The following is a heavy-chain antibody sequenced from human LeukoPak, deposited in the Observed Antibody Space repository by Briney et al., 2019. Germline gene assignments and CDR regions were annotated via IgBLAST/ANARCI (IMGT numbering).Heavy chain of an antibody. D-gene: IGHD5-12*01. CDR1: RGSISNYW. CDR3: ARDAGGYEDY. Sequence: PSETLSLTCTVSRGSISNYWWSWIRQAAGKGLEWIGRVYPGGTTHYNPSLQSRVTLSVDTSKNQLSLTLSSLTAADTAVYYCARDAGGYEDYWGQGTLVTVSS. V-gene: IGHV4-4*07. J-gene: IGHJ4*02. CDR2: VYPGGTT.